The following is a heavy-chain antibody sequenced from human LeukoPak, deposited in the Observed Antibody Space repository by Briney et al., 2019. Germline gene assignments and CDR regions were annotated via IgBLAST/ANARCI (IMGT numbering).Heavy chain of an antibody. CDR3: AKVPALTSGYDY. Sequence: GGSLRLSCAASGFTFSSYGMHWVRQAPGKGLEWVAFIRYDGSNKYYADSVKGRFTISRDNSKNTLYLQMNSLRAEDTAVYYCAKVPALTSGYDYWGQGTLVTVSS. V-gene: IGHV3-30*02. CDR1: GFTFSSYG. CDR2: IRYDGSNK. D-gene: IGHD3-22*01. J-gene: IGHJ4*02.